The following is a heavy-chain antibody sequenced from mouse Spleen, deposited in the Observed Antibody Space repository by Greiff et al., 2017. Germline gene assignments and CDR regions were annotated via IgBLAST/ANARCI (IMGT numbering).Heavy chain of an antibody. J-gene: IGHJ3*01. V-gene: IGHV5-9-3*01. CDR2: ISSGGSYT. CDR3: ARRVDSSGD. CDR1: GFTFSSYA. D-gene: IGHD3-2*01. Sequence: EVQLVESGGGLVKPGGSLKLSCAASGFTFSSYAMSWVRQTPEKRLEWVATISSGGSYTYYPDSVKGRFTISRDNAKNTLYLQMSSLRSEDTAMYYCARRVDSSGDWGQGTLVTVSA.